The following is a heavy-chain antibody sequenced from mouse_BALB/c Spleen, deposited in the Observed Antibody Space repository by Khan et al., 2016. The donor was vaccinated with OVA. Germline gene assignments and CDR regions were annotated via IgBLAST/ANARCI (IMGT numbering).Heavy chain of an antibody. CDR3: AGQPYYHYNIMDY. Sequence: QVQLKESGPGLVAPSQSLSITCTISGFSLTNYGVHWVRQPPGKGLEWLVVIWSDGSTTYNSALKSRLTISKDNSKSQVFLKMNSLQSEDTAVYFCAGQPYYHYNIMDYWGQGTSVTVSS. CDR2: IWSDGST. J-gene: IGHJ4*01. CDR1: GFSLTNYG. V-gene: IGHV2-6-1*01. D-gene: IGHD2-10*01.